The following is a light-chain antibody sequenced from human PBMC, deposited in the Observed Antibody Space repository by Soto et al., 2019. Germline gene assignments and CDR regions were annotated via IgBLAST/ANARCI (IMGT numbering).Light chain of an antibody. Sequence: EIVMTQSPATLSVSPGERATLSCRASQSVSSNLAWYRQKPGQAPRLLIYGASTRATGIPARFSGSGSGTEFTLTIGSLQSEDFVVYYCQQYNSWPTFGQGTKVEIK. CDR1: QSVSSN. CDR2: GAS. CDR3: QQYNSWPT. J-gene: IGKJ1*01. V-gene: IGKV3-15*01.